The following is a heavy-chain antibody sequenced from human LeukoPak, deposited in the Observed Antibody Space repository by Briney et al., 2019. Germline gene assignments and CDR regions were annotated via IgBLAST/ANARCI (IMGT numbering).Heavy chain of an antibody. D-gene: IGHD5-24*01. CDR2: INPSGGGT. CDR3: ASTIYQDMVGFDY. J-gene: IGHJ4*02. CDR1: GYTFTNYY. V-gene: IGHV1-46*01. Sequence: ASVKVSCKASGYTFTNYYIHWVRQAPGQGPEWMGIINPSGGGTTYAQKFQGRLTMTRDMSTSTVYMELSSLGSEDTAVYYCASTIYQDMVGFDYWGQGTLVTVSS.